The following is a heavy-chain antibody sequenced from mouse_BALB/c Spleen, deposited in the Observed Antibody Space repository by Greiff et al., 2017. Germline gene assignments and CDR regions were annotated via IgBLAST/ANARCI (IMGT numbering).Heavy chain of an antibody. Sequence: EVQVVESGGGLVQPGGSMKLSCVASGFTFSSYWMSWVRQSPEKGLEWVAEIRLKSDNYATHYAESVKGKFTISRDDSKSRLYLQMNSLRAEDTGIYYCTFYYGNYVGAMDYWGQGTSVTVSS. J-gene: IGHJ4*01. CDR1: GFTFSSYW. D-gene: IGHD2-1*01. CDR3: TFYYGNYVGAMDY. V-gene: IGHV6-6*02. CDR2: IRLKSDNYAT.